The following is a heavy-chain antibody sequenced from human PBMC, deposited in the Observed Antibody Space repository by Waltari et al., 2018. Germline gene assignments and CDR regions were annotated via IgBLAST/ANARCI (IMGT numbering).Heavy chain of an antibody. CDR1: GGSFSGYY. CDR3: ARRAGYSYGRIAYYYYGMDV. J-gene: IGHJ6*02. CDR2: INHSGST. Sequence: QVQLQQWGAGLLKPSETLSLTCAVYGGSFSGYYWRWIRQPPGKGLEWIGEINHSGSTNYNPSLKSRVTISVDTSKNQFSLKLSSVTAADTAVYYCARRAGYSYGRIAYYYYGMDVWGQGTTVTVSS. D-gene: IGHD5-18*01. V-gene: IGHV4-34*01.